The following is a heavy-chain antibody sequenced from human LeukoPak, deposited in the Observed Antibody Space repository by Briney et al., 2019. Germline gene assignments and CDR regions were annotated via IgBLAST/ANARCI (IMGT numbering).Heavy chain of an antibody. J-gene: IGHJ4*02. D-gene: IGHD3-16*02. CDR3: ARRQPSMRTSGGFVGHFDY. CDR1: GGHFSGYF. V-gene: IGHV4-34*01. CDR2: VNSRGSA. Sequence: SETLSLTCAVSGGHFSGYFWTWIRQAPGKGLEWIGEVNSRGSATYNPSLRSRVTFLPAKSRNQFSLTLTSVTAADTAVFYFARRQPSMRTSGGFVGHFDYWGQRILVIVSS.